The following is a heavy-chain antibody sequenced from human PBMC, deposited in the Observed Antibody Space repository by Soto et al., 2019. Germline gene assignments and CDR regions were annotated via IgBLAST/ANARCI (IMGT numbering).Heavy chain of an antibody. CDR1: GGTFSSYA. J-gene: IGHJ4*02. CDR3: SRVEGSGWRYYFDY. D-gene: IGHD6-19*01. Sequence: QVQLVQSGAEVKKPGSSVKVSCKASGGTFSSYAISWVRQAPGQGLEWMGGFIPIFGTANYAQKFQGRVMITADESTSTAYMELSSLISEDTAVYYWSRVEGSGWRYYFDYWGQGTLVTVSS. V-gene: IGHV1-69*12. CDR2: FIPIFGTA.